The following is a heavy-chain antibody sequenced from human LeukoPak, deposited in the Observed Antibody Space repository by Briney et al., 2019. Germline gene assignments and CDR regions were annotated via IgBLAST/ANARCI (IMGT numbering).Heavy chain of an antibody. D-gene: IGHD6-19*01. CDR3: ARDGYSSGWYELGFDY. CDR1: GDSVSSNSAA. CDR2: TYYRSKWYN. Sequence: SQTLSLTCAISGDSVSSNSAAWNWIRQSPSRGLEWLGRTYYRSKWYNDYAVSVKSRITINPDTSKNQFSLQLNSVTPEDTAVYYRARDGYSSGWYELGFDYSGQGTLVPVSS. V-gene: IGHV6-1*01. J-gene: IGHJ4*02.